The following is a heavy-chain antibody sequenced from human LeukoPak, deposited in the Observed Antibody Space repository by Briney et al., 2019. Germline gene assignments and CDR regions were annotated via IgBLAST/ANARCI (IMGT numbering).Heavy chain of an antibody. CDR3: ASQDNYDLIDY. Sequence: SVKVSCKASGGTFSSYTVSWVRQAPGQGLEWMGRIIPILGIANYAQKFQGRVTITADKSTSTAYMELSSLRSEDTAVYYCASQDNYDLIDYWGQGTLVTVSS. CDR1: GGTFSSYT. V-gene: IGHV1-69*02. J-gene: IGHJ4*02. D-gene: IGHD3-22*01. CDR2: IIPILGIA.